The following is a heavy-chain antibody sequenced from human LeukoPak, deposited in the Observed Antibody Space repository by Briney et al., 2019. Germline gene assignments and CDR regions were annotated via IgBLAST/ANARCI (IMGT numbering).Heavy chain of an antibody. CDR1: GFHFSTYW. Sequence: PGESPKIPCQSSGFHFSTYWIARVRPVPGKGLDWMGAILPGDSNVRYSPSFQGQVTISVDKSTDTASLEWSSLRASDTGMYYCAAIRGSRPWYFHLWGRGTPVTVSS. CDR3: AAIRGSRPWYFHL. J-gene: IGHJ2*01. V-gene: IGHV5-51*01. CDR2: ILPGDSNV. D-gene: IGHD3-16*01.